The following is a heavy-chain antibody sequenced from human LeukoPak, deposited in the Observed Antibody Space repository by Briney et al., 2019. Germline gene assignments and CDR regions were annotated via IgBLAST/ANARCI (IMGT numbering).Heavy chain of an antibody. CDR2: IYYSGST. CDR3: ARGMYYYDSSGFGY. V-gene: IGHV4-59*06. D-gene: IGHD3-22*01. CDR1: GGSISSYY. Sequence: SETLSLTCTVSGGSISSYYWSWIRQHPGKGLEWIGYIYYSGSTYYNPSLKSRVTISVDTSKNQFSLKLSSVTAADTAVYYCARGMYYYDSSGFGYWGQGTLVTVSS. J-gene: IGHJ4*02.